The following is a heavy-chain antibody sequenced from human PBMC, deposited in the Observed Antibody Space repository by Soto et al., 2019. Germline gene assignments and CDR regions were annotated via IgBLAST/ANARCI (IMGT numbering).Heavy chain of an antibody. CDR1: GYTFTSYG. Sequence: QVQLVQSGAEVKKPGASVKVSCKASGYTFTSYGISWVRQAPGQGLEWRGWISAYNGNTNYAQKLQGRVTMTTDTSTSTAYMELRSLRSDDTAVYYCASREYCSSTSCYSYYYYGMDVWGQGTTVTVSS. CDR3: ASREYCSSTSCYSYYYYGMDV. V-gene: IGHV1-18*04. J-gene: IGHJ6*02. CDR2: ISAYNGNT. D-gene: IGHD2-2*02.